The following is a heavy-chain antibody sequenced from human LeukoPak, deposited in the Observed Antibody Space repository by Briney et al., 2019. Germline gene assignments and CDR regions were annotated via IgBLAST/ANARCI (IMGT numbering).Heavy chain of an antibody. Sequence: SETLSLTCTVSGASINNYYWSWIRQPPGKGLEWIGYIYYTGGTNYNPSLKSRVTISVDTSKNQFSLKLSSVTAADTAMYYCAREPLGVGFDIWGQGTMVTVSS. J-gene: IGHJ3*02. V-gene: IGHV4-59*01. D-gene: IGHD3-10*01. CDR3: AREPLGVGFDI. CDR2: IYYTGGT. CDR1: GASINNYY.